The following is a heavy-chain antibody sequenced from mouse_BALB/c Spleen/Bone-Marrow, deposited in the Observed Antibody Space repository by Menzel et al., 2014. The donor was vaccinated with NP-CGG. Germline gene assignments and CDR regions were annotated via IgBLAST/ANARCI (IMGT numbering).Heavy chain of an antibody. D-gene: IGHD2-14*01. CDR3: ARYRLGTYFDY. Sequence: VQLKESGAELVKPGASVKLSCTASGFNIKDTYMHWVKQRPEQGLEWIGRVDPANGNTKYDPKFQGKATITADTSSNTAYLQLSSLTSEDTAVYYCARYRLGTYFDYWGQGTTLPVSS. V-gene: IGHV14-3*02. J-gene: IGHJ2*01. CDR1: GFNIKDTY. CDR2: VDPANGNT.